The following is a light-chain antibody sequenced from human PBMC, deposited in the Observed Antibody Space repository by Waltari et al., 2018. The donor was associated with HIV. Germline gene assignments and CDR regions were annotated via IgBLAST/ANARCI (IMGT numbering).Light chain of an antibody. Sequence: DIQMTQSPSSLSASVGERVTLTCRASQTISSYLNWYQQKPGQAPKLLMYVASSLQSGVPSRFSGSGSGTDFTLTISNLQPEDFATYYCQQSYNNPRTFGQGTKVEI. CDR1: QTISSY. CDR3: QQSYNNPRT. V-gene: IGKV1-39*01. CDR2: VAS. J-gene: IGKJ1*01.